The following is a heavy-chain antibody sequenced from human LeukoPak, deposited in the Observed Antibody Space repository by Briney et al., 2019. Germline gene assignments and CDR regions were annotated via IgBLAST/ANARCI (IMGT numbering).Heavy chain of an antibody. CDR2: IHPGDCDT. V-gene: IGHV5-51*01. CDR3: ARRESSGSIDY. D-gene: IGHD6-19*01. CDR1: GYSFTNYW. J-gene: IGHJ4*02. Sequence: GESLKLSCTGSGYSFTNYWIGWVRQVPGKGLEWMGIIHPGDCDTTYSPSFQGQVTISADNSISTAYLQWSSLKASDTAMYYCARRESSGSIDYWGQGTLVTVSS.